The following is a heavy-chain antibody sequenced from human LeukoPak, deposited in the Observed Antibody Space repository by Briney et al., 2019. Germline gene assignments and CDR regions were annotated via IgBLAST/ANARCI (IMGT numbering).Heavy chain of an antibody. V-gene: IGHV5-51*01. CDR1: GYSFTSHW. J-gene: IGHJ6*02. Sequence: PGESLKISCKGSGYSFTSHWIGWVRQMPGKGLEWMGIIYPGDSDTRYSPSFQGQVTISADKSISTAYLQWSSLKASDTAMYYCARRLVSITIFGVVMDYGMDVWGQGTTVTVSS. CDR2: IYPGDSDT. D-gene: IGHD3-3*01. CDR3: ARRLVSITIFGVVMDYGMDV.